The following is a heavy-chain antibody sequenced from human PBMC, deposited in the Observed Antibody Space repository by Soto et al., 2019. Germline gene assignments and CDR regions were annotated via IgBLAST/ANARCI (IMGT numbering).Heavy chain of an antibody. D-gene: IGHD3-16*01. CDR3: ARHNGPLYVGYYYDMDV. CDR2: IYYSGYT. J-gene: IGHJ6*02. Sequence: SKTPSLNYTVSGGSIRSSSYYWGCIRHPPGKGLEWIGSIYYSGYTYYNPSLKSRVTISVDTSKNQFSLKLSSVTAADTAVYYCARHNGPLYVGYYYDMDVWGQGTTVTVS. CDR1: GGSIRSSSYY. V-gene: IGHV4-39*01.